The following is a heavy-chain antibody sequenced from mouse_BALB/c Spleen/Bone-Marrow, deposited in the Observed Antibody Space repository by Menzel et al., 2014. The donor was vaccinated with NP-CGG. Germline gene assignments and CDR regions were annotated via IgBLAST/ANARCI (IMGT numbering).Heavy chain of an antibody. CDR1: GFTFSYYG. CDR3: ARDSSGYFDY. V-gene: IGHV5-9-4*01. J-gene: IGHJ2*01. CDR2: ISSGGSYT. D-gene: IGHD3-1*01. Sequence: EVQLVESGGGLVKPGGSLKLSCAASGFTFSYYGMSWVRQSPEKRLEWVAEISSGGSYTYYPDTVTGRFTISRDNAKNTLYLEMSSLRSEDTAMYYCARDSSGYFDYWGQGTTHTVSS.